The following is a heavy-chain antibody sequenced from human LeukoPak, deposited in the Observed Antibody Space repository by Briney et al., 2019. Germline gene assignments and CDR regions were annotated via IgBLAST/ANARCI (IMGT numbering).Heavy chain of an antibody. V-gene: IGHV4-34*01. CDR3: ARGPYPNPRV. CDR2: INHSGST. D-gene: IGHD1-14*01. CDR1: GGSFSGYY. Sequence: SETLSLTCAVYGGSFSGYYWSWIRQPPGKGLEWIGEINHSGSTNYSPSLKSRVTISVDTSKNQFSLKLSSVTAADTAVYYCARGPYPNPRVWGQGTLVTGSS. J-gene: IGHJ4*02.